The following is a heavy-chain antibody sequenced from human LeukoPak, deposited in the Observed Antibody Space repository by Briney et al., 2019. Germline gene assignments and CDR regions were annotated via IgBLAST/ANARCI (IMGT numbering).Heavy chain of an antibody. CDR3: ASPYRHPPN. CDR1: GGSVSSGSYY. J-gene: IGHJ4*02. Sequence: PSETLALTCTVSGGSVSSGSYYWSWIRQPPGKGLEWIGYIYYSGSTNYNPSLKSRVTISVDTSKNQFSLKLSSVTAADTAVYYCASPYRHPPNWGQGTLVTVSS. CDR2: IYYSGST. V-gene: IGHV4-61*01.